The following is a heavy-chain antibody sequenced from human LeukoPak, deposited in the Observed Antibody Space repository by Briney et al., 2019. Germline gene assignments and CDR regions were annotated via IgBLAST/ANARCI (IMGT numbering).Heavy chain of an antibody. J-gene: IGHJ6*02. CDR3: ARGDTSYDILTGYYDYYGMDV. Sequence: SQTLSLTCAVSGGSISSGGYSWSWIRQPPGKGLEWIGYIYYSGSTNYNPSLKSRVTISVDTSKNQFFLKLSSVTAADTAVYYCARGDTSYDILTGYYDYYGMDVWGQGTTVTVSS. CDR1: GGSISSGGYS. CDR2: IYYSGST. V-gene: IGHV4-30-4*07. D-gene: IGHD3-9*01.